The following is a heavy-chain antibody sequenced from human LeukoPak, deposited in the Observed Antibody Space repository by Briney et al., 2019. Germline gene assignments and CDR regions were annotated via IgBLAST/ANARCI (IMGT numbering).Heavy chain of an antibody. CDR3: ARIRAGR. CDR1: GYNFTCYY. D-gene: IGHD2-15*01. Sequence: ASVKVSCKASGYNFTCYYMHWVRQAPGQGLEWMGWMNPNSGNTGYAQKFQGRVTMTRNTSISTAYMELSSLRSEDTAVYYCARIRAGRWGQGTLVTVSS. J-gene: IGHJ4*02. CDR2: MNPNSGNT. V-gene: IGHV1-8*02.